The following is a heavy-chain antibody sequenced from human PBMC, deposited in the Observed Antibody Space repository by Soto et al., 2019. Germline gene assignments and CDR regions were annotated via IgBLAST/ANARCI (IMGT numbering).Heavy chain of an antibody. V-gene: IGHV3-30-3*01. J-gene: IGHJ4*02. CDR3: ARDGSGSQPYWVDY. CDR1: GFTFSSYA. D-gene: IGHD1-26*01. CDR2: ISYDGSNK. Sequence: PGGSLRLSCAASGFTFSSYAMHWVRQAPGKGLEWVAVISYDGSNKYYADSVKGRFTISRDNSKNTLYLQMNSLRAEDTAVYYCARDGSGSQPYWVDYWGQGTLVTVSS.